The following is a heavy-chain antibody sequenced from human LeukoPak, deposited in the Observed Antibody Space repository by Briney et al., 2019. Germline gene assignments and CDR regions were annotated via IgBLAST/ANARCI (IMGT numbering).Heavy chain of an antibody. J-gene: IGHJ4*02. CDR1: GFTFSSYR. Sequence: AGSLTLAWAVSGFTFSSYRMNWVRQAPGKGLESVSYISSGSSSIYYADSVKRRFTISRENAQNSLYLQMNSLTAEDTAVYYCVREDRGANYYLDYWGQGTLVTVSS. CDR2: ISSGSSSI. D-gene: IGHD1-1*01. V-gene: IGHV3-21*01. CDR3: VREDRGANYYLDY.